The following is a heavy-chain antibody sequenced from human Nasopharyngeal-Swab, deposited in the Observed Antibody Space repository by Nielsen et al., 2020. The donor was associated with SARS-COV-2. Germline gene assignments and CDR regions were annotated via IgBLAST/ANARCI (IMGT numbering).Heavy chain of an antibody. CDR2: IKQDGSEK. D-gene: IGHD5-12*01. V-gene: IGHV3-7*01. J-gene: IGHJ4*02. Sequence: GESLKISCAASGFTFSSYWMSWVRQVPGKGLEWVANIKQDGSEKYYVDSVKGRFTISRDNAKNSLYLQMNSLRAEDTAVYYCARGGYSGYEYYFDYWGQGTLVTVSS. CDR1: GFTFSSYW. CDR3: ARGGYSGYEYYFDY.